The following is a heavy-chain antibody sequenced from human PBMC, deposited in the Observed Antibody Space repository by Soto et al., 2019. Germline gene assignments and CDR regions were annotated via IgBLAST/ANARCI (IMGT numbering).Heavy chain of an antibody. CDR3: ASAGAVAETMPFDY. Sequence: QVHLVESGGGVVQPGRSLRLSCAASGFTFSSDGMHWVRQAPGKGLEWVAVIWHAGSKKYYADSVKGRFTISRDNSKNSLYLQMTSLRAEDTSLYYCASAGAVAETMPFDYWGQGTLVTVSS. CDR2: IWHAGSKK. D-gene: IGHD6-19*01. J-gene: IGHJ4*02. V-gene: IGHV3-33*01. CDR1: GFTFSSDG.